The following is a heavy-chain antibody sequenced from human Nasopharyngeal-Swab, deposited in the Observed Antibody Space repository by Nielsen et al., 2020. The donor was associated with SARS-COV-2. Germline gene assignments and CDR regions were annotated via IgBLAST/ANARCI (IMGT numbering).Heavy chain of an antibody. CDR3: AREGQGTPIDF. V-gene: IGHV3-7*03. D-gene: IGHD3-10*01. Sequence: GESLKISCAASGFTFSSYWMSWVRQAPGKGLEWVANIKQDGSEKYYVDSVKGRFTISRDNSKNTLHVQMSSLRAEDTAVYYCAREGQGTPIDFWGQGTLVTVSS. CDR2: IKQDGSEK. CDR1: GFTFSSYW. J-gene: IGHJ4*02.